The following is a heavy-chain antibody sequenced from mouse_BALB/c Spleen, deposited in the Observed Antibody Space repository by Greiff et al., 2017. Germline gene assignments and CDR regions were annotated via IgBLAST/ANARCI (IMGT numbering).Heavy chain of an antibody. CDR1: GYSFTSYY. CDR2: IFPGSGNT. Sequence: QVHVKQSGPELVKPGASVKISCKASGYSFTSYYIHWVKQRPGQGLEWIGWIFPGSGNTKYNEKFKGKATLTADTSSSTAYMQLSSLTSEDSAVYFCARGELSWFAYWGQGTLVTVSA. J-gene: IGHJ3*01. CDR3: ARGELSWFAY. V-gene: IGHV1-66*01.